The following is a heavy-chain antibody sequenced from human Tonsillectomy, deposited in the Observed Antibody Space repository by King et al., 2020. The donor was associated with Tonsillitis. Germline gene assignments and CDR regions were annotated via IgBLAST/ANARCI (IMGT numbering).Heavy chain of an antibody. J-gene: IGHJ4*02. D-gene: IGHD3-10*01. CDR1: GFTFIRYN. CDR3: ARDYYNSGSYAFDY. V-gene: IGHV3-48*01. CDR2: ISSSSSTI. Sequence: VQLVESGGGLIQPGGSLRLSCAASGFTFIRYNMNWVRQAPGRGLEWFAYISSSSSTIYYADSVKGRFTVSRDNAKDSLYLRMNTLRADDTAVYYCARDYYNSGSYAFDYWGQGTLVTVSS.